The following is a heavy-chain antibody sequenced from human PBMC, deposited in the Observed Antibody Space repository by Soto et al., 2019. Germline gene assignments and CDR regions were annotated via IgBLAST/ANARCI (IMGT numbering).Heavy chain of an antibody. Sequence: QVQLQESGPGLVKPSQTLSLTCTVSGGSISSGGYYWSWMRQYPGKGLEGVGYLSYSASTYYNPSLNSRITISVESSMKQFFLQLRSVTAADTAVYSCARDNYYTGSGYYPSSAEYFQHGGQGTLVIVSP. J-gene: IGHJ1*01. V-gene: IGHV4-31*03. CDR1: GGSISSGGYY. D-gene: IGHD3-22*01. CDR3: ARDNYYTGSGYYPSSAEYFQH. CDR2: LSYSAST.